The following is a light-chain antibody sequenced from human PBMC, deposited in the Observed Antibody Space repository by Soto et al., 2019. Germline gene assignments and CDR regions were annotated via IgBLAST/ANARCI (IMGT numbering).Light chain of an antibody. Sequence: EIVVTQSPATLSVSPGERATLSCRASQSVNSHLAWYQQKPGQAPRLLIYRASSRATGIPARFSASGSGTECTLTISSLQAEDFAVYHCQQYDKWPLTFGGGTKVEIK. CDR2: RAS. CDR3: QQYDKWPLT. V-gene: IGKV3-15*01. CDR1: QSVNSH. J-gene: IGKJ4*01.